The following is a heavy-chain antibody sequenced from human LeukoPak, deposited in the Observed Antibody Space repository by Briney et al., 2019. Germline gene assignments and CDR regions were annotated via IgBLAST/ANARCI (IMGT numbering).Heavy chain of an antibody. CDR3: VKGLDYSSSQMDS. CDR2: INTNGANT. D-gene: IGHD6-6*01. J-gene: IGHJ4*02. V-gene: IGHV3-64*05. Sequence: GGSLRLSCAVSGFTLTNHGVSWVRQAPGKGLEYVSSINTNGANTYYADSVKGRFTISRDNSRNTVYVQMNSLTPEDTAVYYCVKGLDYSSSQMDSWGQGTLVTVSS. CDR1: GFTLTNHG.